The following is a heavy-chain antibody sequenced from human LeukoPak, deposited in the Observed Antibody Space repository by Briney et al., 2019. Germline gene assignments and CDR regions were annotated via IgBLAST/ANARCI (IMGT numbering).Heavy chain of an antibody. CDR2: IADDGSNK. V-gene: IGHV3-30-3*01. Sequence: AGPLRLSCAASGFTFSRYAMQWVRQAPGKGLEGVAVIADDGSNKYYADSVKVRFTISRDNSKNTLYLQMNSLRAEETAVYSCARCGYSNEYYFDYWGQGTLVTVSS. CDR1: GFTFSRYA. CDR3: ARCGYSNEYYFDY. D-gene: IGHD4-11*01. J-gene: IGHJ4*02.